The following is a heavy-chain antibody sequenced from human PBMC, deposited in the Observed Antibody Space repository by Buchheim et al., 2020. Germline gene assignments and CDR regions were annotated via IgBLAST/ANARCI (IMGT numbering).Heavy chain of an antibody. CDR2: ISGSGGST. CDR1: GFTFSSYA. V-gene: IGHV3-23*01. CDR3: AKRMEDYDFWSGYYFDY. D-gene: IGHD3-3*01. Sequence: EVQLLESGGGLVQPGGSLRLSCAASGFTFSSYAMSWVRQAPGKGLEWVSAISGSGGSTYYADSVKGRFTIARDNSQNTLYLQMNSLRAEDTAVYYCAKRMEDYDFWSGYYFDYWGQGTL. J-gene: IGHJ4*02.